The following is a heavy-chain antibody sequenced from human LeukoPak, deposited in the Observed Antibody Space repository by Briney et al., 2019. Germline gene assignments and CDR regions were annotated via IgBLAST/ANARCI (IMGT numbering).Heavy chain of an antibody. CDR2: IKQDGSQR. J-gene: IGHJ5*02. V-gene: IGHV3-7*05. CDR3: ARWRGYDHGFFDP. CDR1: GFTFSTYW. D-gene: IGHD2-15*01. Sequence: PGGSLRLSCAASGFTFSTYWMTWVRQAPGKGPEWVAHIKQDGSQRSYGDSVRGRFTVSRDNAKNSLFLQMNSLRVEDTAVYYCARWRGYDHGFFDPWGQGTRITVSS.